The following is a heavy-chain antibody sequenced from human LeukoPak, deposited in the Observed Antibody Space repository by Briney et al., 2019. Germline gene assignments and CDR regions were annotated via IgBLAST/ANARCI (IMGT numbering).Heavy chain of an antibody. CDR2: ISWNSGSI. CDR3: ARALSYYDILTGNPKGFGP. J-gene: IGHJ5*02. CDR1: GFTFDDYA. D-gene: IGHD3-9*01. Sequence: PGGSLRLSCAASGFTFDDYAMHWVRQAPGKGLEWVSGISWNSGSIGYADSVKGRFTISRDNAKNSLYLRMNSLRAEDTAVYYCARALSYYDILTGNPKGFGPWGQGTLVTVSS. V-gene: IGHV3-9*01.